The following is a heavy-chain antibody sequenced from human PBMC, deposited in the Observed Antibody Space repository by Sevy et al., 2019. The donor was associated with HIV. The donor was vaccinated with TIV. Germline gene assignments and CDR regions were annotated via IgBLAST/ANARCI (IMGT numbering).Heavy chain of an antibody. CDR3: ARGGRRIDVYNRNDAFDI. D-gene: IGHD1-20*01. CDR2: ISSSGSSM. CDR1: GFTFSSYE. Sequence: GGSLRLSCAASGFTFSSYEMNWVRQAPGKGLEWLSHISSSGSSMYYADSVKGRFTISRDNAKNSLYLQMNSLRAEDTAVYYCARGGRRIDVYNRNDAFDIWGQGTMVTVSS. V-gene: IGHV3-48*03. J-gene: IGHJ3*02.